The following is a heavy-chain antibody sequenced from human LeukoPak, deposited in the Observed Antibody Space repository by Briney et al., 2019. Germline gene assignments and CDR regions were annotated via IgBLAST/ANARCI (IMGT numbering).Heavy chain of an antibody. CDR2: IIPIFGTA. V-gene: IGHV1-69*15. D-gene: IGHD2-2*01. CDR1: GGTFSSYA. Sequence: GSSVKVSCKASGGTFSSYAISWVRQAPGQGLEWMGRIIPIFGTANYAQKFQGRVTITADESTSTAYMELSSLRSEDTAVYYCARVEAVVPAAKAIYYYYYMDVWGKGTTVTVSS. J-gene: IGHJ6*03. CDR3: ARVEAVVPAAKAIYYYYYMDV.